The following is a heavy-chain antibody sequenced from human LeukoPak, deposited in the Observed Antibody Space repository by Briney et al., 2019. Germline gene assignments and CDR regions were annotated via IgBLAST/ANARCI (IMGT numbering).Heavy chain of an antibody. J-gene: IGHJ5*02. CDR1: GFIFSNYA. CDR2: ISGSGGST. CDR3: AKLSTESALGWFDP. V-gene: IGHV3-23*01. Sequence: GGSPRLSCAASGFIFSNYALMWLRQAPGKGLEWVSAISGSGGSTYYADSVKGRFTISRDNSKNTLYLQMNSLRAEDTAVYYCAKLSTESALGWFDPWGQGTPVTVSS.